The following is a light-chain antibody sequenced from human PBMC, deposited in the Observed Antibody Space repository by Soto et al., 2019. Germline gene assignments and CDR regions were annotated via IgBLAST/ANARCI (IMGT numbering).Light chain of an antibody. CDR3: ASSTSDSLYV. J-gene: IGLJ1*01. CDR2: KVT. CDR1: SSDFGGNKY. Sequence: QSALTQPASVFGSPGQSITISCTGTSSDFGGNKYVSWYQQYPGKVPKLLINKVTNRPSGVSYRFSGSKSGNTASLTISALLAEDEADYFCASSTSDSLYVFGTGTKVTVL. V-gene: IGLV2-14*01.